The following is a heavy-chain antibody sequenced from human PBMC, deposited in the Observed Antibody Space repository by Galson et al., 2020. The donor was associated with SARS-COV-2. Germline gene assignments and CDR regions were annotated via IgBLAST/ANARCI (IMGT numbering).Heavy chain of an antibody. J-gene: IGHJ4*02. D-gene: IGHD3-22*01. CDR1: GFTFGDCS. Sequence: ASVKVSCAASGFTFGDCSMNWVRQAPGKGLEWVSSISSSSSYIYYADSVKGRFTISRDNAKNSLYLQMNSLRAEDTAVYYCARGGYYYDSSGYPFDYWGQGTLVTVSS. CDR2: ISSSSSYI. V-gene: IGHV3-21*01. CDR3: ARGGYYYDSSGYPFDY.